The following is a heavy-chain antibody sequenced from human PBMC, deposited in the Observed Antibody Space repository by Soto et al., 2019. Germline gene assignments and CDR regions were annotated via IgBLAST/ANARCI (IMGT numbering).Heavy chain of an antibody. V-gene: IGHV3-30-3*01. J-gene: IGHJ6*02. D-gene: IGHD2-8*01. CDR3: ARDLYEGGMDV. CDR2: ISYDGSNK. CDR1: GFTFSSYG. Sequence: QVQLVESGGGVVQPGRSLRLSCAASGFTFSSYGMHWVRHAPGKGLEWVAVISYDGSNKYYADSVKGRFTISRDNSKNTLYLQMNSLRAEDTAVYYCARDLYEGGMDVWGQGTTVTVSS.